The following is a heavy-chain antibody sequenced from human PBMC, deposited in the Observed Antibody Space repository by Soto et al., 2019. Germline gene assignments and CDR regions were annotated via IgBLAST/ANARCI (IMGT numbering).Heavy chain of an antibody. V-gene: IGHV1-69*13. J-gene: IGHJ6*03. CDR2: IIPIFGTA. CDR3: AREGIAAAGRNYYYMDV. D-gene: IGHD6-13*01. Sequence: SVKVSCKASGGTFSSYAISWVRQAPGQGLEWMGGIIPIFGTANYAQKFQGRVTITADESTSTAYMELSSLRSEDTAVYYCAREGIAAAGRNYYYMDVWGKGTTVTVSS. CDR1: GGTFSSYA.